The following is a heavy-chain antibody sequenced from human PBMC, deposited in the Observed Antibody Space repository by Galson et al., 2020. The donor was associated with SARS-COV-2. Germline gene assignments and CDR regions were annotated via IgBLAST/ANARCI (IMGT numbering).Heavy chain of an antibody. Sequence: SETLSLTCTVSGGSISSYYWSWIRQPPGKGLEWIGYIYYSGSTNYNPSLKSRVTISVDTSKNQFSLKLSSVTAADTAVYYCAREVRGMYVWGSQRHPPHDAFDIWGQGTMVTVSS. CDR1: GGSISSYY. CDR3: AREVRGMYVWGSQRHPPHDAFDI. CDR2: IYYSGST. J-gene: IGHJ3*02. D-gene: IGHD3-16*01. V-gene: IGHV4-59*01.